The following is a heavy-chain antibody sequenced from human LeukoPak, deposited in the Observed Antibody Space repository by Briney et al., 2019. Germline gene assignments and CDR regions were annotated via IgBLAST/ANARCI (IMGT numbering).Heavy chain of an antibody. V-gene: IGHV4-59*01. D-gene: IGHD6-19*01. Sequence: SETLSLTCTVSGGSISSYYWSWTRQPPGKGLELIGYIYYSGSTNYNPSLKSRVTISVDTSKNQFSLKLSSVTAADTAVYYCARGDSGWYILDYWGQGTLVTVSS. J-gene: IGHJ4*02. CDR3: ARGDSGWYILDY. CDR1: GGSISSYY. CDR2: IYYSGST.